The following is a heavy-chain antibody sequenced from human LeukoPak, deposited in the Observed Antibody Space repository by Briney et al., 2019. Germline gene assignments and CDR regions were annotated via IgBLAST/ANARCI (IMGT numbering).Heavy chain of an antibody. CDR1: EFTFSSYA. V-gene: IGHV3-23*01. CDR2: ISGSGGST. J-gene: IGHJ4*02. CDR3: AKDPGYSSGYYGDNFDY. Sequence: GGSLRLSCAASEFTFSSYAMSWVRQAPGKGLEWVSAISGSGGSTYYADSVKGRFTISRDNSKNTLYLQMNSLRAEDTAVYYCAKDPGYSSGYYGDNFDYWGQGTLVTVSS. D-gene: IGHD3-22*01.